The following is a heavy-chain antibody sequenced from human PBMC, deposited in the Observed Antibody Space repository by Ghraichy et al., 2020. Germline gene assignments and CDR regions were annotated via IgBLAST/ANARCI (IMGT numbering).Heavy chain of an antibody. V-gene: IGHV3-49*04. CDR1: GFTFGDYA. Sequence: GGSLRLSCTASGFTFGDYAMSWVRQAPGKGLEWVGFIRSKAYGGTTEYAASVKGRFTISRDDSKSIAYLQMNSLKTEDTAVYYCTRSDYGDYAAPWGQGTLVTVSS. D-gene: IGHD4-17*01. CDR3: TRSDYGDYAAP. CDR2: IRSKAYGGTT. J-gene: IGHJ5*02.